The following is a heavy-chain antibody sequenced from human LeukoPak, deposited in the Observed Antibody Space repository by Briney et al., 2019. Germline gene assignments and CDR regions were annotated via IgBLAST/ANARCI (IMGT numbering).Heavy chain of an antibody. V-gene: IGHV3-11*01. CDR1: GFTFSDYY. Sequence: TGGSLRLSCAASGFTFSDYYMSWIRQTPGKGLEWVSYISSSGTTMEYADSVKGRFTISRDNAKDSLYLQMNSLGAEDTAVYYCAKGHTYGMIWGQGTLVTVSS. J-gene: IGHJ4*02. D-gene: IGHD5-18*01. CDR3: AKGHTYGMI. CDR2: ISSSGTTM.